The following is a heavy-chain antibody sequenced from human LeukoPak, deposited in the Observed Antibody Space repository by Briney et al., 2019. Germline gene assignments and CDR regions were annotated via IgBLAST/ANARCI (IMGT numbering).Heavy chain of an antibody. CDR1: GFTFSSYW. CDR3: ARDLGPYYFDY. D-gene: IGHD3-10*01. Sequence: GGSLRLSCAASGFTFSSYWMSWVRQAPGKGLEWVANIKQDGSEKYYVDSVKGRFTISRDNAKISLYLQMNSLRAEDTAVYYCARDLGPYYFDYWGQGTLVTVSS. CDR2: IKQDGSEK. J-gene: IGHJ4*02. V-gene: IGHV3-7*01.